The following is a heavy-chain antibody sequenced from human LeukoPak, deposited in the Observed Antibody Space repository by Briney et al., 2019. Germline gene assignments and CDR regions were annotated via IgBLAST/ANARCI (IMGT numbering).Heavy chain of an antibody. CDR3: ARMGGGPSYGYYYYIDV. CDR1: GYNFTSYG. J-gene: IGHJ6*03. D-gene: IGHD1-26*01. Sequence: VASVKVSCKASGYNFTSYGISWVRQAPGQGLEWMGWIRAYNGHTNYAQKLQGGVTMTTATSTSTAYMELRSLRSDDTAVYYCARMGGGPSYGYYYYIDVWGKGTTVTISS. V-gene: IGHV1-18*01. CDR2: IRAYNGHT.